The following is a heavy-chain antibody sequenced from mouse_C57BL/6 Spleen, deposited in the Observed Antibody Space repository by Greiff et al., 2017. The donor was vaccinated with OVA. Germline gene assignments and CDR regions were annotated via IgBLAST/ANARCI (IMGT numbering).Heavy chain of an antibody. CDR1: GYSITSGYY. V-gene: IGHV3-6*01. D-gene: IGHD2-1*01. Sequence: EVQLQESGPGLVKPSQSLSLTCSVTGYSITSGYYWNWIRQFPGNKLEWMGYISYDGSNNYNPSLKNRISITRDTSKNQFFLKLNSVTTEDTATYYCARGYGNYASYAMDYWGQGTSVTVSS. CDR2: ISYDGSN. CDR3: ARGYGNYASYAMDY. J-gene: IGHJ4*01.